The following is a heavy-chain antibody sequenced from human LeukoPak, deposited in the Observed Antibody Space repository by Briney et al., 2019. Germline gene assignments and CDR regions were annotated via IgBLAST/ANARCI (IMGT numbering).Heavy chain of an antibody. J-gene: IGHJ4*02. D-gene: IGHD5-12*01. CDR3: ARGVATKTVDY. V-gene: IGHV3-30*03. CDR1: GFTFSSYV. Sequence: GGSLRLSCAASGFTFSSYVMSWVRQAPGKGLEWVAVISYDGSNKYYADSVKGRFTISRDNSKNTLYLQMNSLRAEDTAVYYCARGVATKTVDYWGQGTLVTVSS. CDR2: ISYDGSNK.